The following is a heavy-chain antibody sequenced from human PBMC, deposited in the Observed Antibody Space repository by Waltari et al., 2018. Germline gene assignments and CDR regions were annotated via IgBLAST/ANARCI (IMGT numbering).Heavy chain of an antibody. CDR2: INHRGRT. V-gene: IGHV4-34*01. D-gene: IGHD3-10*01. CDR3: ARESYGGNVPVDY. J-gene: IGHJ4*02. CDR1: AGSFSGYY. Sequence: QVQLQQWGAGLLKPSETLSPTCAVFAGSFSGYYWSWIRQPPGKGLGWIGEINHRGRTNYTPSLKGVCTISEDTSKNQCSLKLSAVTAAETAVYYCARESYGGNVPVDYWGQGTLVTVSS.